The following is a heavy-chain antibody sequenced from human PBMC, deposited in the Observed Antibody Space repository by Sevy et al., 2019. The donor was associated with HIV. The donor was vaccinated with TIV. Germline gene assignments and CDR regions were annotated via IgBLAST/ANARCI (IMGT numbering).Heavy chain of an antibody. CDR2: IKQDGSEK. D-gene: IGHD6-6*01. CDR1: GFTFRSFW. CDR3: AREKGDGSSESDYYDYGMDD. Sequence: GGSLRLSCAASGFTFRSFWMSWVRQAPGKGLEWVANIKQDGSEKYYGDSVKDGFTIARNNAKNSLYLQMNGLRAEDTAVYYCAREKGDGSSESDYYDYGMDDWGQGTTVTVSS. V-gene: IGHV3-7*01. J-gene: IGHJ6*02.